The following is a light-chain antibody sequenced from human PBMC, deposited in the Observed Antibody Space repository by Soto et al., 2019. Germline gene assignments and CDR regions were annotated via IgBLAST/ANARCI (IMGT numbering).Light chain of an antibody. V-gene: IGKV3-11*01. CDR2: DAS. CDR1: QRVTSY. Sequence: EIVLTQSPATLSLSPGERATLSCRASQRVTSYLAWYQQKPGQAPSLLIYDASYRATGIPARFSGSGSGTDFTLTISSLQPEDFATYYCIQDFISPLTVGQGTKVDIK. J-gene: IGKJ1*01. CDR3: IQDFISPLT.